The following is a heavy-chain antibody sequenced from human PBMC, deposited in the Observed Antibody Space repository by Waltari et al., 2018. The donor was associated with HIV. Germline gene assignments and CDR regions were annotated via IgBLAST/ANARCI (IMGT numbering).Heavy chain of an antibody. J-gene: IGHJ5*02. CDR1: GFTFGFYV. Sequence: QVQLVESGGGVVQPGRSLRLSCAFPGFTFGFYVMPWVRQAPGKGLEWVAVISKDGNRKFYADSVKGRFTISRDNSWNTLSLQMNSLRAEDTATYYCAKSDDGAWHYFIAWGQGTLVTVSS. CDR2: ISKDGNRK. CDR3: AKSDDGAWHYFIA. V-gene: IGHV3-30-3*02. D-gene: IGHD1-26*01.